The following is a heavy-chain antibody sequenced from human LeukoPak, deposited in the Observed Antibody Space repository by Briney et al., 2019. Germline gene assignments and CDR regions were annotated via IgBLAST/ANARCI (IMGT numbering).Heavy chain of an antibody. Sequence: SETLSLTCTVSGGSISSYYWSWIRQPPGKGLEWIGYIYYSGSTNYNPSLKSRVTISVDTSKNQFSLKLSSVTAADTAVYYCARKAPGTLDLWGRGALVTVSS. J-gene: IGHJ2*01. CDR1: GGSISSYY. V-gene: IGHV4-59*01. CDR3: ARKAPGTLDL. CDR2: IYYSGST.